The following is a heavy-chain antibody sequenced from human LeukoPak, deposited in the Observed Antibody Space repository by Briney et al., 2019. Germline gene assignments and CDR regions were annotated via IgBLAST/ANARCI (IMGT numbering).Heavy chain of an antibody. Sequence: KPSETLSLTCTVSGGSISNSSYYWGWIRQPPGKGLEWIGSIYYSGSTYYNPSLKSRVTISVDTSKNQFSLKLSSVTAADTAVYYCASSPSYCSGGCCYPNWFDPWGQGTLVTVSS. J-gene: IGHJ5*02. D-gene: IGHD2-15*01. V-gene: IGHV4-39*07. CDR1: GGSISNSSYY. CDR2: IYYSGST. CDR3: ASSPSYCSGGCCYPNWFDP.